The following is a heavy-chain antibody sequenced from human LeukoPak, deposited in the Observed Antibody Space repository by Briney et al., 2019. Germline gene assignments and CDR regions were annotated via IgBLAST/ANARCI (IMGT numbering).Heavy chain of an antibody. CDR1: GGSISSYY. D-gene: IGHD5-18*01. CDR2: IYTSGST. V-gene: IGHV4-4*07. CDR3: ARAWGYGYVTDAFDI. Sequence: SETLSLTCTVSGGSISSYYWSWIRQPAGKGLDWIGRIYTSGSTNYNPSLKSRVTMSVDTSKNQFSLKLSSVTAADTAVYYCARAWGYGYVTDAFDIWGQGTMVTVSS. J-gene: IGHJ3*02.